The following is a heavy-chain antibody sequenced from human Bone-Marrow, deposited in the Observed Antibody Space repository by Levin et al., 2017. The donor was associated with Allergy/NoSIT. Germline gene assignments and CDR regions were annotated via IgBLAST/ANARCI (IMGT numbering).Heavy chain of an antibody. Sequence: SETLSLTCAVSGGSISSNNWWNWVRQSPGKGLEWIGEIYHSGTTNYNPSLKSRVTMSVDKSNNQLSLKLSSVTAADTAVYYCATYGYSGLGGYAAFDIWGQGTMVTVSS. J-gene: IGHJ3*02. V-gene: IGHV4-4*02. CDR2: IYHSGTT. CDR3: ATYGYSGLGGYAAFDI. CDR1: GGSISSNNW. D-gene: IGHD4-17*01.